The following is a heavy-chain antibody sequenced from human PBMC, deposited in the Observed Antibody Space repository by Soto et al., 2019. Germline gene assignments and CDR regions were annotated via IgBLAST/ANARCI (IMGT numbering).Heavy chain of an antibody. CDR3: ARLTLDGDYVVD. J-gene: IGHJ4*02. CDR1: GGSISSSSYY. D-gene: IGHD4-17*01. Sequence: QLQLQESGPGLVKPSETLSLTCTVSGGSISSSSYYWGWIRQPPGKGLEWIGSIYYSGSTYYNPSLKSRVTISVDTSKNQFSLKLSSVTAADTAVYYCARLTLDGDYVVDWGQGTLVTVSS. V-gene: IGHV4-39*01. CDR2: IYYSGST.